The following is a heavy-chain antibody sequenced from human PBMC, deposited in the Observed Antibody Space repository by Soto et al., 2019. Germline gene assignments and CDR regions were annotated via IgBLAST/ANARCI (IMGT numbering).Heavy chain of an antibody. CDR1: GFTFSSYS. CDR3: ARGGRCLSYYDFWSGLNWFDP. J-gene: IGHJ5*02. V-gene: IGHV3-48*02. CDR2: ISSSSSTI. Sequence: PGGSLRLSCAASGFTFSSYSMNWVRQAPGKGLEWVSYISSSSSTIYYADSVKGRFTISRDNAKNPLYLQMNSLRDEDTAVYYCARGGRCLSYYDFWSGLNWFDPWGQGTLVTVSS. D-gene: IGHD3-3*01.